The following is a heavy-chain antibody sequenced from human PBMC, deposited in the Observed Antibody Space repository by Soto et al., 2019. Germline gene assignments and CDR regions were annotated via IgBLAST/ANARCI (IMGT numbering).Heavy chain of an antibody. V-gene: IGHV4-39*01. D-gene: IGHD6-13*01. CDR1: GGSISNSRYY. CDR3: ARLPRDSWYYVSFDP. Sequence: QLQLQESGPGLLKPSETLSLTCTVSGGSISNSRYYWGWIRQPPGKGLEWIGSIYYSGSTYYNPSLQSRVTVSVDTSKNQFSLRLNFVSAADTAVYYCARLPRDSWYYVSFDPWGQGTLVTVSS. J-gene: IGHJ5*02. CDR2: IYYSGST.